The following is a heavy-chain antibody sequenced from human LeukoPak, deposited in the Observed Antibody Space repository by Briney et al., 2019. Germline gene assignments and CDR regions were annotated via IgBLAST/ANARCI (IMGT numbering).Heavy chain of an antibody. D-gene: IGHD1-26*01. CDR3: TLDVFEVTSGTYSPFIDY. CDR2: IKSKTDGGTT. CDR1: GFTFSKAW. J-gene: IGHJ4*02. V-gene: IGHV3-15*01. Sequence: GGSLRLSCAASGFTFSKAWMSWVRPAPGKGLEWVGRIKSKTDGGTTDYAAPVKGRFTISRDDSKHTLFLQMNSLKTEDTAVYYCTLDVFEVTSGTYSPFIDYWGQGTLVTVSS.